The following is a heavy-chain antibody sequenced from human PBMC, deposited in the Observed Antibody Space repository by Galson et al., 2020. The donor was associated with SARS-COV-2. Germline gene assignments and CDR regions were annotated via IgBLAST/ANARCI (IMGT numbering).Heavy chain of an antibody. J-gene: IGHJ4*02. CDR1: GYIFASYW. CDR3: ARQGYCRGPTCSSFWDRSDY. Sequence: GESLKISCKASGYIFASYWIGWVRQTPGKGLEWLGIIYPGDSDTKYSPSFQGQVTMSVDESVSTAYLKWPSLKASDTAIYYCARQGYCRGPTCSSFWDRSDYWGQGTLVSVSS. CDR2: IYPGDSDT. V-gene: IGHV5-51*01. D-gene: IGHD2-15*01.